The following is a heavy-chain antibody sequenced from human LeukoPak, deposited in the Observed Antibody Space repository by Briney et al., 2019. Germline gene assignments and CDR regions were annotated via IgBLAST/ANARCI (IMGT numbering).Heavy chain of an antibody. CDR2: INPNSGGT. Sequence: ASVKVSCKASGYTFIGYYIHWVRQAPGQGLEWMGRINPNSGGTNYAQKFQGRVTMTRGTSISTAYMELSRLRSDDTAVYYCARVRGIHYYFDYWGRGTLVTVSS. CDR1: GYTFIGYY. J-gene: IGHJ4*02. V-gene: IGHV1-2*06. CDR3: ARVRGIHYYFDY.